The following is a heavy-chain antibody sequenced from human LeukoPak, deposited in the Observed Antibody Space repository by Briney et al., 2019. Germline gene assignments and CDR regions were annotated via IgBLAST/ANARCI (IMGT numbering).Heavy chain of an antibody. D-gene: IGHD3-10*01. CDR2: INTNTGNP. V-gene: IGHV7-4-1*02. CDR3: ARDRVRALLWFGEPNGMDV. CDR1: GGTFSSYA. J-gene: IGHJ6*02. Sequence: ASVKVSCKASGGTFSSYAISWVRQAPGQGLEWMGWINTNTGNPTYAQGFTGRFVFSLDTSVSTAYLQISSLKAEDTAVYYCARDRVRALLWFGEPNGMDVWGQGTTVTVSS.